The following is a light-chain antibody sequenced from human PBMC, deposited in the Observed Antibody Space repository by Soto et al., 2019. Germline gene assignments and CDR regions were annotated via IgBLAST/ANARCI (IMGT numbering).Light chain of an antibody. CDR2: AAS. Sequence: DIQLTQSPSSLSASVGGGGNITCRACQRIRSYLNWYQQKPGKAPNRLIYAASSWQSGVPSRFRGSGSGTDFTLTISSLQPEDFATYYCQQSYSTLTWTFGQGTKVEIK. CDR3: QQSYSTLTWT. V-gene: IGKV1-39*01. J-gene: IGKJ1*01. CDR1: QRIRSY.